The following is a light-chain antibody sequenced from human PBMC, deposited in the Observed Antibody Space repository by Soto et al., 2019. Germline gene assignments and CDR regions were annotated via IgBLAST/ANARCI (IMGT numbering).Light chain of an antibody. CDR1: SSDVGSYNL. V-gene: IGLV2-23*01. CDR3: CSYAGSSPVV. Sequence: QSALTQPASVSGSPGQSITISCTGTSSDVGSYNLVSWYQQLPGKAPKLMIYEGSKRPSGVSNRFSGSKSGNTASLTISGLQAEDEADYYCCSYAGSSPVVFGGGTKLTVL. CDR2: EGS. J-gene: IGLJ2*01.